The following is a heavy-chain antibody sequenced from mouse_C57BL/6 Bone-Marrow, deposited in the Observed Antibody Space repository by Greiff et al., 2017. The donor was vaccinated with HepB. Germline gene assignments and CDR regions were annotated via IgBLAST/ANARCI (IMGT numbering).Heavy chain of an antibody. D-gene: IGHD2-5*01. V-gene: IGHV2-2*01. J-gene: IGHJ3*01. Sequence: QVQLQQSGPGLVQPSQSLSITCTVSGFSLTSYGVHWVRQSPGKGLEWLGVIWSGGSTDYNAAFISRLSISKDNSKSQVFFKMNSLQADDTAIYYCARWGSYYSNFAYWGQGTLVTVSA. CDR2: IWSGGST. CDR3: ARWGSYYSNFAY. CDR1: GFSLTSYG.